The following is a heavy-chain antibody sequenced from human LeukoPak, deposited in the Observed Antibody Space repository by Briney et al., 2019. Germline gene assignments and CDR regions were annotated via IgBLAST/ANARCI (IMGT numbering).Heavy chain of an antibody. CDR2: MNPKSGNT. J-gene: IGHJ5*02. V-gene: IGHV1-8*03. Sequence: GASVKVSCKASGNTFTSYDINWVRQATGQGLEWMGWMNPKSGNTGYAQKFQGRVTITRNTSISTAYMELSSLRSEDTAVYYCARGAMYYDILTGYFTPPLYNWFDPWAREPWSPSPQ. CDR1: GNTFTSYD. CDR3: ARGAMYYDILTGYFTPPLYNWFDP. D-gene: IGHD3-9*01.